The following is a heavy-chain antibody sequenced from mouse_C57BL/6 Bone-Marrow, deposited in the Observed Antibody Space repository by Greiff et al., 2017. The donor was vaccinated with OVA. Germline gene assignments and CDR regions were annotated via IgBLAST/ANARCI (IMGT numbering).Heavy chain of an antibody. CDR1: GYTFTSYG. CDR2: IYPRSGNT. CDR3: ARIYYDYGYFDY. J-gene: IGHJ2*01. V-gene: IGHV1-81*01. D-gene: IGHD2-4*01. Sequence: VQLQQSGAELARPGASVKLSCKASGYTFTSYGISWVKQRTGQGLEWIGEIYPRSGNTYYNEKFKGKATLTADKSSSTAYMELRSLTSEDSAVYFCARIYYDYGYFDYWGQGTTLTVSS.